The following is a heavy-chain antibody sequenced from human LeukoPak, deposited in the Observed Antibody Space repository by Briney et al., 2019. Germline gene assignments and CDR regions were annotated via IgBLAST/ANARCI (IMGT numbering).Heavy chain of an antibody. V-gene: IGHV3-74*03. D-gene: IGHD5-12*01. Sequence: PGGSLRLSCAASGFTFSSYWMHWVRQAPGKGLVWVSRINSDGSSITYADSVKGRFTISRDNAKNTLYLQMNSLRVEDTAVYYCAREGRVSGYDFDCWGQGTLGTVSS. CDR2: INSDGSSI. CDR3: AREGRVSGYDFDC. CDR1: GFTFSSYW. J-gene: IGHJ4*02.